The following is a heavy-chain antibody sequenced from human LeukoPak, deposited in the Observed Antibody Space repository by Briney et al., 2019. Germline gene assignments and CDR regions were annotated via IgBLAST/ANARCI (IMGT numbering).Heavy chain of an antibody. D-gene: IGHD2-2*01. J-gene: IGHJ4*02. CDR2: ITSSGSTI. CDR1: DFSLSSFW. V-gene: IGHV3-48*03. Sequence: GGSLRLSCAASDFSLSSFWMNWVRQAPGKGLEWVSSITSSGSTIYYADSVKGRFTISRDNAKNSLYLQMNSLRAEDTAVYFCARLGYCSTSSCQTWGQGTLVTVST. CDR3: ARLGYCSTSSCQT.